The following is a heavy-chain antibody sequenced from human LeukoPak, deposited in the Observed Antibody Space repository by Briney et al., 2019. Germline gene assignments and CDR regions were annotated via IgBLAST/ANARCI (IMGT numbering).Heavy chain of an antibody. CDR3: ARERDVDSTMVWDY. CDR2: INSDRSST. D-gene: IGHD5-18*01. J-gene: IGHJ4*02. V-gene: IGHV3-74*01. CDR1: GFTFSTYW. Sequence: GGSLRLSCAASGFTFSTYWMHWVRQAPGKGLVWVSRINSDRSSTSYADSVKGRFTISRDNAKNTLYVQMNSLRAEDTAVYYCARERDVDSTMVWDYWGQGTLVTVSS.